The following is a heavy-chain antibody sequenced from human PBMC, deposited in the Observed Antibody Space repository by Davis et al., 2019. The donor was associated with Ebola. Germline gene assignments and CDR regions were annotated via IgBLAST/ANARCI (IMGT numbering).Heavy chain of an antibody. V-gene: IGHV5-51*01. J-gene: IGHJ4*02. CDR2: IYPGDSDT. D-gene: IGHD5-18*01. CDR1: GYSFTSYW. Sequence: PGGSLRLSWKGAGYSFTSYWIGWVRQMPGKGLEWMGIIYPGDSDTRYSPSFQGQVTISADKSISTAYLRWSSLKASDTAMYYCARLGYGDSYGFVSFYNYFDYWGQGTLVTVSS. CDR3: ARLGYGDSYGFVSFYNYFDY.